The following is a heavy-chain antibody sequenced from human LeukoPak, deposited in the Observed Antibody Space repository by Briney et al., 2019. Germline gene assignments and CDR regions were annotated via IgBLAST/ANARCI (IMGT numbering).Heavy chain of an antibody. CDR2: ISSSGSTI. Sequence: PGGSLRLSCAASGFTFSSYAMSWVRQAPGKGLEWVSYISSSGSTIYYADSVKGRFSISRDNAKNSLFLQMNSLRVEDTAVYYCARDSPIDYGVPGGASSDYWGQGTLVTVSS. CDR3: ARDSPIDYGVPGGASSDY. J-gene: IGHJ4*02. V-gene: IGHV3-48*04. D-gene: IGHD4-17*01. CDR1: GFTFSSYA.